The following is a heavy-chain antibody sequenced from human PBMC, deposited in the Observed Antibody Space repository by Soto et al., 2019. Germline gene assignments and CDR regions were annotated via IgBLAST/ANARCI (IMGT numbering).Heavy chain of an antibody. CDR2: INSDGSST. V-gene: IGHV3-74*01. Sequence: GGSLRLSCAASGFTFSSYWMHWVRQAPGKGLVWVSYINSDGSSTNYADSVKGRFTISRDNAKNTLYLQMNSLRAEDTAVYYCARVDEVVAATRIYYYGMDVWGQGTTVTVSS. CDR1: GFTFSSYW. D-gene: IGHD2-15*01. CDR3: ARVDEVVAATRIYYYGMDV. J-gene: IGHJ6*02.